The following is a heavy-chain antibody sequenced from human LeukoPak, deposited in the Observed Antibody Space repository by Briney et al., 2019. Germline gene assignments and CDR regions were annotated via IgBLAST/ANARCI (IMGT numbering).Heavy chain of an antibody. CDR2: IIPIFGTA. V-gene: IGHV1-69*06. CDR1: GGTFGSYA. Sequence: SVKVSCEASGGTFGSYAISWVRQAPGQGLEWMGGIIPIFGTANYAQKFQGRVTITADKSTSTAYMELSSLRSEDTAVYYCAREGGGHCSGGSCFFTLWGQGTLVTVSS. J-gene: IGHJ4*02. D-gene: IGHD2-15*01. CDR3: AREGGGHCSGGSCFFTL.